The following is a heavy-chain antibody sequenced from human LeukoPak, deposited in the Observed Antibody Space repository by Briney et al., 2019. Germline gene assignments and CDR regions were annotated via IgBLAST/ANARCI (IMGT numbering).Heavy chain of an antibody. D-gene: IGHD1-26*01. Sequence: GRSLRLSCAASGFTFSTYTMHWVRQAPGKGLEWVTFISYDGGKKYNADSVKGRFTISRDNSKSTLYLQMDNLRTEDTAVYYCATSPPLHYSGSYETLDYWGQGTLVTVSS. CDR1: GFTFSTYT. J-gene: IGHJ4*02. CDR2: ISYDGGKK. CDR3: ATSPPLHYSGSYETLDY. V-gene: IGHV3-30-3*01.